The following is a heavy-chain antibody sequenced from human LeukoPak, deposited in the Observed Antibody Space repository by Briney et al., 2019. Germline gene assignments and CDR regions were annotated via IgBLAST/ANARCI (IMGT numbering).Heavy chain of an antibody. CDR2: ISTYNGNT. CDR1: GYTFTSFG. V-gene: IGHV1-18*01. CDR3: ARDPTSGNENVRACFDP. J-gene: IGHJ5*02. Sequence: ASLKVSCKASGYTFTSFGFSWLRQAPGQGLEWMGWISTYNGNTYYAQKFQGRIALTTDSSTGTAYLELRRLTSDDTAVYYCARDPTSGNENVRACFDPWGQGTLVTVSS. D-gene: IGHD2/OR15-2a*01.